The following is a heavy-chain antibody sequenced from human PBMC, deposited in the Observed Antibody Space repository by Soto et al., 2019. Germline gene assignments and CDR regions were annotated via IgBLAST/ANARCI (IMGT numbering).Heavy chain of an antibody. Sequence: GESLKISCKGSGYSFTSYWISWVRQMPGKGLEWMGRIDPSDSYTNYSPSFQGHVTISADKSISTAYLQWSSLKASDTAMYYCASHTIQGEYYFDYWGQGTLVTVSS. CDR1: GYSFTSYW. CDR2: IDPSDSYT. V-gene: IGHV5-10-1*01. CDR3: ASHTIQGEYYFDY. J-gene: IGHJ4*02. D-gene: IGHD3-3*01.